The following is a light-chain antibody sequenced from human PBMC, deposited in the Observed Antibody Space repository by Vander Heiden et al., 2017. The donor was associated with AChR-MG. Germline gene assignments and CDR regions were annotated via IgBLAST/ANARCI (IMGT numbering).Light chain of an antibody. J-gene: IGLJ3*02. Sequence: SALTQPASVAGAPGQSITISCIVRVSDVVGDNYVYWYHHHPAHSPNLMFYDFINRPAGVAHRFSGSKSGTTATLTITGLQAEDAADYYCSSYQSSSINWVFGGGTKLTVL. V-gene: IGLV2-14*03. CDR2: DFI. CDR1: VSDVVGDNY. CDR3: SSYQSSSINWV.